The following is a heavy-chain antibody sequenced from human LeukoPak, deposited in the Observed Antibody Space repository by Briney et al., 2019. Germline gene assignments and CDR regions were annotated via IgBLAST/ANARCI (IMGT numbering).Heavy chain of an antibody. CDR3: ARHAKGYSYGYNYFDY. Sequence: SETLSLTCTVSGGSISSGSYYWGWIRQPPGKGLEWIGSIYYSGSTYYNPSLKSRVTISVDTSKNQFSLNLSSVTAADTAVYYCARHAKGYSYGYNYFDYWGQGTLVTVSS. CDR1: GGSISSGSYY. D-gene: IGHD5-18*01. J-gene: IGHJ4*02. CDR2: IYYSGST. V-gene: IGHV4-39*01.